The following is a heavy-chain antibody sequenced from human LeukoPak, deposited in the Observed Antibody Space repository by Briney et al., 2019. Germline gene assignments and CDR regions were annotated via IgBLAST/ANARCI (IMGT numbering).Heavy chain of an antibody. CDR2: ISSSSSTI. D-gene: IGHD2-15*01. CDR3: ARDSSGGSCDY. CDR1: GFTFSSYS. J-gene: IGHJ4*02. V-gene: IGHV3-48*04. Sequence: GGSLRLSCAASGFTFSSYSMNWVRQAPGKGLEWVSYISSSSSTIYYADSVKGRFTISRDNAKNSLYLQMNSLRAEDTAVYYCARDSSGGSCDYWGQGTLVTVSS.